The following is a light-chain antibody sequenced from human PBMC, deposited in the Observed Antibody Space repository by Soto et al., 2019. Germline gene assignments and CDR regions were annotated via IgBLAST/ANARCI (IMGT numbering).Light chain of an antibody. V-gene: IGLV1-40*01. CDR1: TSNIGAGYD. J-gene: IGLJ1*01. CDR2: GNT. CDR3: QSYDSRLNVYV. Sequence: QPVLTQPPSVSGAPGQRVTISCTGSTSNIGAGYDVHWYQQLPGTAPKLLIYGNTNRPSGVPDRFSGSKSGALASLAITGLQAEDEADYYCQSYDSRLNVYVFGTGTKLTVL.